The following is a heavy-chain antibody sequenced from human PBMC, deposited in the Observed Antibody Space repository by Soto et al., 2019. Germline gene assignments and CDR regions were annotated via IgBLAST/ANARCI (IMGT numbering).Heavy chain of an antibody. D-gene: IGHD1-1*01. Sequence: QVHLVQSGAEVKKPGASVKVSCQGSGYAFTTYGITWVRQAPGQGLEWMGWISAHNSNTNYAQKRQGRVNVTRDTSSSTAYMELRSLRYDDTAVYYWARGRYGDYWGQGALVTVSS. CDR1: GYAFTTYG. CDR2: ISAHNSNT. J-gene: IGHJ4*02. CDR3: ARGRYGDY. V-gene: IGHV1-18*01.